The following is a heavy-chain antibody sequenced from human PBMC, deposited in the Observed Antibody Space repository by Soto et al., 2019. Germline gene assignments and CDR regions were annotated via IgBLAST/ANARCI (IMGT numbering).Heavy chain of an antibody. CDR1: GGSINTRDYY. CDR3: ARQFSAVAVAGP. D-gene: IGHD6-19*01. CDR2: IFYSGST. Sequence: SEILSLTCSVSGGSINTRDYYWGWIRQSPGKGLEWIGSIFYSGSTYYNPSLDSRVTISIDTSKNQFSLKLSSVTATDTAVYYCARQFSAVAVAGPWGQGTLVTVSS. V-gene: IGHV4-39*01. J-gene: IGHJ5*02.